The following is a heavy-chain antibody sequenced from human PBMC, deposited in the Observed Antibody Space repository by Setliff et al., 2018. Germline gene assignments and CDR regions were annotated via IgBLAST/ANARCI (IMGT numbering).Heavy chain of an antibody. CDR2: INHSGSS. CDR3: ARGRNIAARLLDT. Sequence: PSETLSLTCAAYGGTFSDYYWTWIRQAPGKGLEWIGEINHSGSSNNAPSLKSRVTISIDASKNQFSLQVTSVTAADTAVYYCARGRNIAARLLDTWGQGSLVTVSS. D-gene: IGHD6-6*01. J-gene: IGHJ5*02. CDR1: GGTFSDYY. V-gene: IGHV4-34*01.